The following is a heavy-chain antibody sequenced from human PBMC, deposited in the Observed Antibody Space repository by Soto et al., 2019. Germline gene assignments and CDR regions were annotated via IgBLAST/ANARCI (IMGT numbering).Heavy chain of an antibody. Sequence: QVQLVQSGAEVKKPGSSVKVSCKASRDTFSKYAFNWVRQAPGQGLEWMGWIIPIFGSRNYAEKFQGRVTITADESTSTAYMELRSLSFEDTAVYYCARGETYLGVWGPGTTVTVSS. V-gene: IGHV1-69*01. D-gene: IGHD3-16*01. CDR1: RDTFSKYA. CDR2: IIPIFGSR. CDR3: ARGETYLGV. J-gene: IGHJ6*02.